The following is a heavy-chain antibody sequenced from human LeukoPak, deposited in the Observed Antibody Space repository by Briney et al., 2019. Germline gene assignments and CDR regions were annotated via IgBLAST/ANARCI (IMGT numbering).Heavy chain of an antibody. Sequence: GGSLRLSCAASGFTFSSYGMLWVRQAPGKGLEWVAFIRYDGSNKYYADSVKGRFTISRDNSKNTLYLQMNSLRAEDTAVYYCAKGKMDHGALEFDYWGQGTLVTVSS. CDR1: GFTFSSYG. CDR2: IRYDGSNK. V-gene: IGHV3-30*02. CDR3: AKGKMDHGALEFDY. D-gene: IGHD3-3*01. J-gene: IGHJ4*02.